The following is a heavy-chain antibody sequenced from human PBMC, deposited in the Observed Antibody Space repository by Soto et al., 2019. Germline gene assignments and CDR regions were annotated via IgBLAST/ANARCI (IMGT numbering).Heavy chain of an antibody. Sequence: PSETLSLTCTVSGGSISSSSYYWGWIRQPPGKGLEWIGSIYYSGSTYYNPSLKSRVTISVDTSKNQFSLKLSSVTAADTAVYYCARLKDSSGYYSANWYFDLWGRGTLVTVS. CDR3: ARLKDSSGYYSANWYFDL. CDR1: GGSISSSSYY. V-gene: IGHV4-39*01. CDR2: IYYSGST. J-gene: IGHJ2*01. D-gene: IGHD3-22*01.